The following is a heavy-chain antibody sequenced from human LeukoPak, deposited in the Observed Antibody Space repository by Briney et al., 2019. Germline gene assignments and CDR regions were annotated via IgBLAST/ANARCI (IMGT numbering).Heavy chain of an antibody. CDR3: ARGDPLGVNPPDTSNWFDP. D-gene: IGHD2-8*01. CDR1: GFTFSSYT. CDR2: IGTSSTTI. J-gene: IGHJ5*02. V-gene: IGHV3-48*01. Sequence: GGSLRLSCAASGFTFSSYTMNWVRQPPGKGLEWVSNIGTSSTTIYYADSVKGRFTISRDNARNSLYLQMNSLRSDDTAVYYCARGDPLGVNPPDTSNWFDPWGQGTLVTVSS.